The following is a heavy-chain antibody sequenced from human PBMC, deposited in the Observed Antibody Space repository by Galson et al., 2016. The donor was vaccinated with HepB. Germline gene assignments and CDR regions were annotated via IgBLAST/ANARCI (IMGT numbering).Heavy chain of an antibody. CDR3: ARAPIFISHDHWFDP. Sequence: SVKVSCKASGYTFIGYFIHWVRQAPGQGLEWMGWINTNSGDTDSAQKFQGRVTMTRDTSTTTAYMELSGLRSDDTALYYCARAPIFISHDHWFDPWGQGTLVTVPS. J-gene: IGHJ5*02. D-gene: IGHD3-3*02. CDR1: GYTFIGYF. V-gene: IGHV1-2*02. CDR2: INTNSGDT.